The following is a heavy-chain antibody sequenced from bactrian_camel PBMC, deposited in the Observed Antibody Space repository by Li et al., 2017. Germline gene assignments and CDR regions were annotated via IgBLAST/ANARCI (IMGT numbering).Heavy chain of an antibody. V-gene: IGHV3S53*01. Sequence: HVQLVESGGDSVQVGGSLRLSCTASGLSVLDDFEMMWYRQTPGNECELVASITGDGSTYYTDAVKGRFTISRDNAKNSVDLQMNSLKPEDTAMYYCAARSVGCCPLFEHWLGKRAYTPGGYFANWGQGTQVTVS. CDR2: ITGDGST. D-gene: IGHD1*01. CDR1: GLSVLDDFE. CDR3: AARSVGCCPLFEHWLGKRAYTPGGYFAN. J-gene: IGHJ6*01.